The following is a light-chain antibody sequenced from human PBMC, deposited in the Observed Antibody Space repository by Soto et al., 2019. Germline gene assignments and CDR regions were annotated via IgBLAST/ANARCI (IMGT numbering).Light chain of an antibody. CDR1: NIGSKR. V-gene: IGLV3-21*04. CDR3: QVWDITTDHYV. CDR2: YDS. J-gene: IGLJ1*01. Sequence: SYELTQPPSVSVAPEKTARITCGGNNIGSKRVHWYRQKPGQAPVLVIYYDSDRPSGIPERFSGSNSGNTATLTISRVEAGDEADYYCQVWDITTDHYVFGYGTKLTVL.